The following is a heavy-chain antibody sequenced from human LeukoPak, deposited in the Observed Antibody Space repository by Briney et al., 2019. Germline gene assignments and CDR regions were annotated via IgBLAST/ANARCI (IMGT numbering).Heavy chain of an antibody. V-gene: IGHV3-66*01. CDR3: ARDYGAPVSFDD. Sequence: PGGSLRLSCAASGFTVSSNYMSWVRQAPGKGLEWVTVISSGGNTYYADSVKGRFTISRDNSKNTLYLQMNSLRAEDTAVYYCARDYGAPVSFDDWGQGTLVTVSS. CDR2: ISSGGNT. J-gene: IGHJ4*02. D-gene: IGHD4/OR15-4a*01. CDR1: GFTVSSNY.